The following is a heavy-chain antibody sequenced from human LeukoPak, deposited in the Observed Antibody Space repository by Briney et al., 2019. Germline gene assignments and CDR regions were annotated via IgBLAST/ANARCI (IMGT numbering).Heavy chain of an antibody. Sequence: SETLSLACTVSGGSISSSYWSWVRQSPRKGLEWIGYIYYTGNTNYSPSLKSRVTISVDTSRNQFSLKLSSVTAADTAVYYCATSRAPYYFDYWGQGTLVTVSS. CDR2: IYYTGNT. CDR3: ATSRAPYYFDY. J-gene: IGHJ4*02. D-gene: IGHD6-13*01. CDR1: GGSISSSY. V-gene: IGHV4-59*08.